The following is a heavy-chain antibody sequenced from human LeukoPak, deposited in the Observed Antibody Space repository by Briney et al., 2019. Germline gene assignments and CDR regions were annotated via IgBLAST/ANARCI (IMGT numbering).Heavy chain of an antibody. V-gene: IGHV3-53*01. D-gene: IGHD3-22*01. CDR1: GFTVGSNY. Sequence: GGSPRLSCAASGFTVGSNYMSWVRQAPGKGLEWVSVIYSGGSTYYADSVKGRFTISRDNSKNTLYLQMNSLRAEDTAVYYCAREMPYDSSGYNWFDPWGQGTLVTVSS. CDR3: AREMPYDSSGYNWFDP. J-gene: IGHJ5*02. CDR2: IYSGGST.